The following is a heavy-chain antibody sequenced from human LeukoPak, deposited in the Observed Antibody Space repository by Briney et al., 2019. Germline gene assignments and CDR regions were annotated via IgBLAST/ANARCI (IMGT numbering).Heavy chain of an antibody. CDR3: ARKVVTADY. V-gene: IGHV3-21*01. J-gene: IGHJ4*02. D-gene: IGHD2-21*02. CDR2: ISSSSSYI. Sequence: PGGSLRLSCAASGFTVSSNYMSWVRQAPGKGLEWVSSISSSSSYIYYADSVKGRFTISRDNAKNSLYLQMNSLRAEDTAVYYCARKVVTADYWGQGTLVTVSS. CDR1: GFTVSSNY.